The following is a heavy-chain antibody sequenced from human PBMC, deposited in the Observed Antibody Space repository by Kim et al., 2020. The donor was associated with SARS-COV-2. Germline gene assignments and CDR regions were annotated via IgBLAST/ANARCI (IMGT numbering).Heavy chain of an antibody. CDR2: IQQDGGEK. D-gene: IGHD3-10*01. J-gene: IGHJ4*02. Sequence: GGSLRLSCAASGFMFRSYWMTWVRQAPGKGLEWVANIQQDGGEKYYVDSVKGRFFVSRDNTRDLLYLQMNSLRAEDTAIYYCAAAPDYGSGSRSLPGNNWGQGTLVTVSS. CDR1: GFMFRSYW. V-gene: IGHV3-7*05. CDR3: AAAPDYGSGSRSLPGNN.